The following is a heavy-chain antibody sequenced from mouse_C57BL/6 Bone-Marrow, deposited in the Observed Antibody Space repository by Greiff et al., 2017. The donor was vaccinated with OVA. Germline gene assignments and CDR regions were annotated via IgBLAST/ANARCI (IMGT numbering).Heavy chain of an antibody. V-gene: IGHV3-6*01. CDR2: ISYDGSN. CDR3: ARFTTVDWYFDV. J-gene: IGHJ1*03. D-gene: IGHD1-1*01. CDR1: GYSITSGYY. Sequence: EVKVEESGPGLVKPSQSLSLTCSVTGYSITSGYYWNWIRQFPGNKLEWMGYISYDGSNNYNPSLKNRISITRDTSKNQFFLKLNSVTTEDTATYYCARFTTVDWYFDVWGTGTTVTVSS.